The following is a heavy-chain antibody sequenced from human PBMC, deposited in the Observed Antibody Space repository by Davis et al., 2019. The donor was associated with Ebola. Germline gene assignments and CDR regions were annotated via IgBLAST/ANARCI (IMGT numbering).Heavy chain of an antibody. J-gene: IGHJ4*02. D-gene: IGHD3-10*01. CDR3: ARGPHYYGSGSYYGDY. Sequence: GGSLRLSCAASGFTFSSYAMHWVRQAPGKGLEWVAVISYDGSNKYYADSVKGRFTISRDNSKNTLYLQMNSLRAEDTAVYYCARGPHYYGSGSYYGDYWGQGTLVTVSS. CDR1: GFTFSSYA. V-gene: IGHV3-30-3*01. CDR2: ISYDGSNK.